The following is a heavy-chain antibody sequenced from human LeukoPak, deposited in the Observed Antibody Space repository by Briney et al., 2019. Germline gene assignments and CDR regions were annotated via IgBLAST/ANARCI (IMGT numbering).Heavy chain of an antibody. CDR1: GFTFSSYA. J-gene: IGHJ4*02. V-gene: IGHV3-23*01. CDR2: ISGSGGST. Sequence: GGSLRLSCAASGFTFSSYAMSWVRQAPGKWLEWVSAISGSGGSTYYADSVKGRFTISRDNSKNTLYLQMNSLRAEDTAVYYSAKVGDSSGYYFDYWGQGTLVTVSS. D-gene: IGHD3-22*01. CDR3: AKVGDSSGYYFDY.